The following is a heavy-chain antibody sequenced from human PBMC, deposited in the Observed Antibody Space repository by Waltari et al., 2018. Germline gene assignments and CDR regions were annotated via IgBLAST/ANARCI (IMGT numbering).Heavy chain of an antibody. CDR2: IYGNSAST. Sequence: QVQLQESGPGLVKPSETLSLTCAVSGGSISDGYYWKWIRQPPGKGLEWIGNIYGNSASTYYNPSLKSRVTISKDTSKNQFFLKLSSVTAADTAVYYCARGQRDFPDYWGQGVLVTVSS. J-gene: IGHJ4*02. CDR3: ARGQRDFPDY. V-gene: IGHV4-38-2*01. CDR1: GGSISDGYY.